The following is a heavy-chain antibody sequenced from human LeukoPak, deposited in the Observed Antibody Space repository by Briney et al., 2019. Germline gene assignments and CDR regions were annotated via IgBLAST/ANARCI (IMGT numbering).Heavy chain of an antibody. CDR1: GFTFSSYA. J-gene: IGHJ6*02. CDR3: AREAGSYYYYGMDV. CDR2: ISSNGGST. D-gene: IGHD1-26*01. Sequence: GGSLRLSCAASGFTFSSYAMHWVRQAPGKGLEYVSAISSNGGSTYYANSVKGRFTISRDNSKNTLYLQMGSLRAEDMAVYYCAREAGSYYYYGMDVWGQGTAVTVSS. V-gene: IGHV3-64*01.